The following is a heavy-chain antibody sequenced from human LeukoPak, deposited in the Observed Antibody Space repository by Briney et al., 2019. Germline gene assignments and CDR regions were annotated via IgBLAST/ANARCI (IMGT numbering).Heavy chain of an antibody. CDR2: IWYDGSNK. D-gene: IGHD3-16*01. Sequence: PGRSLRLSCAASGFTFSSYGMHWVRQAPGKGLEWVAVIWYDGSNKYYTDSVKGRFTISRDNSKNTLYLQMNSLRAEDTAVYYCARDRWGAFDIWGQGTMVTVSS. CDR3: ARDRWGAFDI. V-gene: IGHV3-33*01. CDR1: GFTFSSYG. J-gene: IGHJ3*02.